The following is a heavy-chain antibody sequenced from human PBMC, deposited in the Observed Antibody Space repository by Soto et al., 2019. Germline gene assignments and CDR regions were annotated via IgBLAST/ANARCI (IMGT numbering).Heavy chain of an antibody. CDR3: AGYRREAVAGYTLDN. J-gene: IGHJ4*02. V-gene: IGHV4-59*01. Sequence: ETLSLTCTVSGGSISSNYWTWIRQPPGKGLEWIGYVYNSGSTNYNPSLKSRVTISEDTSKSQFSLKVNSMTAADTAVYYCAGYRREAVAGYTLDNWGRGILVTVSS. D-gene: IGHD6-13*01. CDR1: GGSISSNY. CDR2: VYNSGST.